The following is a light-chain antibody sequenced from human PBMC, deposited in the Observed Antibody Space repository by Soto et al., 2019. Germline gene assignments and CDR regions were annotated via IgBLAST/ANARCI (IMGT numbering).Light chain of an antibody. Sequence: EIVLTQSPATLSLSPGERATLSCRASQSVSSYLAWYQQKVGQAPRLLIYDASKRATGNPVRFSGSVCGKDFTLTVSSLEPEDFAIYYCQQGSIWGYTFGEGTKLEIK. CDR2: DAS. CDR1: QSVSSY. V-gene: IGKV3-11*01. J-gene: IGKJ2*01. CDR3: QQGSIWGYT.